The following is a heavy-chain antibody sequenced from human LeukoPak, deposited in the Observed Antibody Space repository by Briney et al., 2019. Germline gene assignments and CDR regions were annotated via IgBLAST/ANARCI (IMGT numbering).Heavy chain of an antibody. CDR2: IYYSGST. D-gene: IGHD3-10*01. CDR3: ARDLGAGDDEPWWFDP. CDR1: GGSISSSSYY. V-gene: IGHV4-39*02. J-gene: IGHJ5*02. Sequence: PSETLSLTRTVSGGSISSSSYYWGWIRQPPGKGLEWIGSIYYSGSTYYNPSLKSRVTISVDTSKNQFSLKLSSVTAADTAVYYCARDLGAGDDEPWWFDPWGQGTLVTVSS.